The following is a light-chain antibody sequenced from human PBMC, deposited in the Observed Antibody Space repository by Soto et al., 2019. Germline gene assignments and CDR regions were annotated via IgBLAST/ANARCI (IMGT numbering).Light chain of an antibody. J-gene: IGKJ4*01. CDR1: QSVSSSY. CDR3: QQYGDSPT. V-gene: IGKV3-20*01. Sequence: IVLTQSPGTLSLSPGERATLSCRASQSVSSSYFAWYQQKPGQAPRILIYDASRRVTGIPDRFSGSGSGTDFPLSSRRLELEDFALYYCQQYGDSPTFGGANKVEIK. CDR2: DAS.